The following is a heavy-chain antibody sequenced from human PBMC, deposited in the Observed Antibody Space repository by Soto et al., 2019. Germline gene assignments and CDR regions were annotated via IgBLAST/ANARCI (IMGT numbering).Heavy chain of an antibody. CDR2: ISGSGGST. Sequence: EVQLLESGGGLVQPGGSLRLSCAASGFTFSSYAMSWVRQAPGKGLEWVSAISGSGGSTYYADSVKGRFTISRDNSKNKLYMQMDSLRAEDPAVLERVGDEDIVVVVAASYCYYGMDVWGQGTTVTVSS. D-gene: IGHD2-15*01. CDR1: GFTFSSYA. J-gene: IGHJ6*02. CDR3: VGDEDIVVVVAASYCYYGMDV. V-gene: IGHV3-23*01.